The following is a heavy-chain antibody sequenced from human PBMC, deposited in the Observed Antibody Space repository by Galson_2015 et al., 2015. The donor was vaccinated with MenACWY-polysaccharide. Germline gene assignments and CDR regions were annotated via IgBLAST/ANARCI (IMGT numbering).Heavy chain of an antibody. J-gene: IGHJ3*01. Sequence: SLRLSCAASGFTFSTYWMSWVRQAPGKGLEWVANINQDGSEKYYVDSVKGRFTISRDNAKNSLYLQMNSLRAEDTAVYYCARGGDFPTPVSFDFWGQGPMVPASS. V-gene: IGHV3-7*01. CDR1: GFTFSTYW. D-gene: IGHD3-10*01. CDR2: INQDGSEK. CDR3: ARGGDFPTPVSFDF.